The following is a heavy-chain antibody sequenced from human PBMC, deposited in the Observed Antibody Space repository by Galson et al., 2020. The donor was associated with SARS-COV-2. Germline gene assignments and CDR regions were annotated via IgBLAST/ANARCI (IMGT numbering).Heavy chain of an antibody. CDR1: GGSISSGGYY. Sequence: KASETLSLTCTVSGGSISSGGYYWSWIRQHPGKGLEWIGYIYYSGSTYYNPSLKSRVTISVDTSKNQFSLKLSSVTAADTAVYYCAREELRKVLGGDAFDIWGQGTMVTVSS. V-gene: IGHV4-31*03. D-gene: IGHD1-26*01. CDR3: AREELRKVLGGDAFDI. J-gene: IGHJ3*02. CDR2: IYYSGST.